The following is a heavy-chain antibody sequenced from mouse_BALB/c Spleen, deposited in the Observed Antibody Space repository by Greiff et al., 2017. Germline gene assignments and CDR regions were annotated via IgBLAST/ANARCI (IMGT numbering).Heavy chain of an antibody. CDR1: GFTFSSFT. J-gene: IGHJ4*01. V-gene: IGHV5-12-2*01. CDR3: ARKGLRPIYYYAMDY. Sequence: DVKLVESGGGLVQPGGSLKLSCAASGFTFSSFTMSWVRQTPEKRLEWVAYISNGGGSTYYPDTVKGRFTISRDNAKNTLYLQMSSLKSEDTAMYYCARKGLRPIYYYAMDYWGQGTSVTVSS. CDR2: ISNGGGST. D-gene: IGHD1-2*01.